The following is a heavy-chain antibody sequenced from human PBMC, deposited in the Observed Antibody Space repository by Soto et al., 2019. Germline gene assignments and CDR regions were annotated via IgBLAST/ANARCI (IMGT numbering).Heavy chain of an antibody. CDR2: IYYSGST. CDR1: GGSISSYY. CDR3: ARAWVYYDSSGSHFDY. Sequence: PSETLSLTCTVSGGSISSYYWSWIRQPPGKGLEWIGYIYYSGSTYYNPSLKSRVTISVDTSKNQFSLKLSSVTAADTAVYYCARAWVYYDSSGSHFDYWGQGTLVTVSS. V-gene: IGHV4-59*12. D-gene: IGHD3-22*01. J-gene: IGHJ4*02.